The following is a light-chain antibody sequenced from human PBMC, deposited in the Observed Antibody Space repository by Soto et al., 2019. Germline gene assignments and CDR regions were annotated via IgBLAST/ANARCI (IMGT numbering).Light chain of an antibody. J-gene: IGKJ4*01. CDR2: GAS. CDR3: KQYGSSPRT. CDR1: QSVSSSY. V-gene: IGKV3-20*01. Sequence: EIVLTQSPGTLSLSPGERATLSCRASQSVSSSYLAWYQQNPGKAPRLLIYGASSSATCITDRFSDSGSGTDFTLTISRLETKDFAVYYCKQYGSSPRTFGGGTKVEIK.